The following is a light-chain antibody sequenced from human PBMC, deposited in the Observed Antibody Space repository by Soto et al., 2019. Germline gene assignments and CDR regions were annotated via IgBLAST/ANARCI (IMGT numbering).Light chain of an antibody. CDR2: LNNDGSH. Sequence: QSVLTQSPSASASLGASVKLTCTLSSAHSLFAIAWHQQQPDKGPRFLMKLNNDGSHTKGDGIPDRFSGSSSGAERYLTISSRQSEDEADYYCQTWGSGIIFGGGTKLTVL. J-gene: IGLJ2*01. CDR3: QTWGSGII. CDR1: SAHSLFA. V-gene: IGLV4-69*01.